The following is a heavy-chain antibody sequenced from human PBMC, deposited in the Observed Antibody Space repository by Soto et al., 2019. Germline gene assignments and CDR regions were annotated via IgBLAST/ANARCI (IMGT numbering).Heavy chain of an antibody. Sequence: GGSLRLSCAASGFPFSNYAMAWVRQAPGKGLEWVSRINSGASNTNYADSVKGRFTISRDNAKNTLYLQMDSLTAEDTAVYYCARGPSGWFGYDYWGQGTLVTVSS. J-gene: IGHJ4*02. CDR2: INSGASNT. CDR1: GFPFSNYA. V-gene: IGHV3-74*01. CDR3: ARGPSGWFGYDY. D-gene: IGHD6-19*01.